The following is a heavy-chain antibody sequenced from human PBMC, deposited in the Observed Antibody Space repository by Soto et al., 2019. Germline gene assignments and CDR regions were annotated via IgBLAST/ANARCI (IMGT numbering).Heavy chain of an antibody. J-gene: IGHJ6*02. CDR3: AKDLFSMVRGASYYSYGMDV. V-gene: IGHV3-49*03. CDR2: IRSKPYDGTT. Sequence: GGSLRLSCTVSGFTFGDYAMGWFRQAPGEGLEWVGFIRSKPYDGTTEYAASAKGRFTISRDDSKSIAYLQMNSLKTEDTAVYYCAKDLFSMVRGASYYSYGMDVWGQGTTVTVSS. D-gene: IGHD3-10*01. CDR1: GFTFGDYA.